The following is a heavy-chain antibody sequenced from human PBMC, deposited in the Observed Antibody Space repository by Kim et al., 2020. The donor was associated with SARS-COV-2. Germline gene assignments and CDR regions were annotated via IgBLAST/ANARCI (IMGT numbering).Heavy chain of an antibody. J-gene: IGHJ4*02. D-gene: IGHD3-22*01. CDR1: GQSVSSDYY. V-gene: IGHV4-38-2*02. CDR3: ASDSHAWHRFDY. CDR2: IQHSGST. Sequence: SETLSLTCTVSGQSVSSDYYWGWIRQSPGKGLEWIGTIQHSGSTYYNPSLKSRITMSVDTSKNHFSLNIKSVTAADTALYYFASDSHAWHRFDYWGQGT.